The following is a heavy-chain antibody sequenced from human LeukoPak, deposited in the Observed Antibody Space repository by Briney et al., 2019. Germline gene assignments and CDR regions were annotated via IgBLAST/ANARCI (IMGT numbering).Heavy chain of an antibody. J-gene: IGHJ3*02. V-gene: IGHV3-43D*03. CDR3: AKALNVWFGVDDAFDI. D-gene: IGHD3-10*01. Sequence: GGSLRLSCAASGFTFDDYAMHWVRQAPGKGLEWVSLISWDGGSTYYADSVKGRFTISRDNSKNSLYLQMNSLRAEDTGLYYCAKALNVWFGVDDAFDIWGQGTMVTVSS. CDR1: GFTFDDYA. CDR2: ISWDGGST.